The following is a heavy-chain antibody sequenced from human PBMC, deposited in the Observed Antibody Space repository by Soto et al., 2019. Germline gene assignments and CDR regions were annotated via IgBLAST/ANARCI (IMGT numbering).Heavy chain of an antibody. D-gene: IGHD2-15*01. Sequence: GGSLRLSCAASGFTFSSYAMGWVRQGPGKGLEWVSSISGSGRNSYYTGSVKGRFTSSRDSSKNTLYLQMISLRAEDTAVYYCARGRLISLYYFDYWGQGTLVTVSS. J-gene: IGHJ4*02. CDR3: ARGRLISLYYFDY. CDR1: GFTFSSYA. V-gene: IGHV3-23*01. CDR2: ISGSGRNS.